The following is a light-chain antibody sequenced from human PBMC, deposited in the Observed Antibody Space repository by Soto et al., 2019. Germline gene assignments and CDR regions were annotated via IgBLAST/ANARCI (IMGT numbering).Light chain of an antibody. Sequence: ESVLTQSPATLSLSPGERATLSCRASPSVSNSLAWYQHKPGQAPRLLIYDASNRATGVPTRFSGSGSGTDFTLTISSLQSEDFAVYYCQQYDNWPPCTFGQGTKLEVK. V-gene: IGKV3-11*01. CDR1: PSVSNS. J-gene: IGKJ2*02. CDR2: DAS. CDR3: QQYDNWPPCT.